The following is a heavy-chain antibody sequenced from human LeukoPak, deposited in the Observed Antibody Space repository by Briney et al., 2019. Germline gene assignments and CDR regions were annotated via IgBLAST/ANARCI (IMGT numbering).Heavy chain of an antibody. D-gene: IGHD4-17*01. V-gene: IGHV3-30-3*01. J-gene: IGHJ4*02. CDR2: ISYDGSNK. CDR3: ARMTITMTTPPIFDY. Sequence: TGGSLRLSCAASGFTFSSYAMHWVRQAPGKGLEWVAVISYDGSNKYYADSVKGRFTISRDNSKNTLYLQMNSLRAEDTAVYYRARMTITMTTPPIFDYWGQGTLVTV. CDR1: GFTFSSYA.